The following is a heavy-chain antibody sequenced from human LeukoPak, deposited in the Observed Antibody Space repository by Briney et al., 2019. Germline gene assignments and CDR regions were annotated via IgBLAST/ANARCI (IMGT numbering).Heavy chain of an antibody. CDR2: ISYRGST. CDR1: GGSVTSGSYY. CDR3: AGMRITTPTVRTLDY. V-gene: IGHV4-61*01. Sequence: PSETLSLTCSVSGGSVTSGSYYWSWIRQPPGKELEWIGYISYRGSTNYNPSLKSRVTISVDTSKNQFSLKLSSVTAADTAVYYCAGMRITTPTVRTLDYWGQGTLVTVSS. J-gene: IGHJ4*02. D-gene: IGHD1-14*01.